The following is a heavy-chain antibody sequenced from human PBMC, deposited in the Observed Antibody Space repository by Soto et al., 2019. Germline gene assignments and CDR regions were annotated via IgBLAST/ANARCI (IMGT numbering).Heavy chain of an antibody. D-gene: IGHD5-18*01. CDR1: GGSISTYY. CDR3: TRNLDGYSPHIFDY. Sequence: PSETLCLTCTGSGGSISTYYWSWIRQPPGKGLEWIGYIYYSASTNYNPSLKSRVTISVDMSKYQVSVKTSSVTAADTAVYYCTRNLDGYSPHIFDYWGDGTVLTVS. J-gene: IGHJ5*01. CDR2: IYYSAST. V-gene: IGHV4-59*01.